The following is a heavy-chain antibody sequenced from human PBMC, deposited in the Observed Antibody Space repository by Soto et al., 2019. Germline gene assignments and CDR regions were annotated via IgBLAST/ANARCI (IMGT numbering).Heavy chain of an antibody. CDR3: ARDSHRGDYFEGAFDY. V-gene: IGHV3-30-3*01. J-gene: IGHJ4*02. Sequence: QVQLVESGGGVVQPGRSLRLSCAASGFTFSSYAMHWVRQAPGKGLEWVAVISYDGSNKYYADSVKGRFTISRDNSKNTLYLQMNSLRAEDTAVYYCARDSHRGDYFEGAFDYWGQGTLVTVSS. D-gene: IGHD4-17*01. CDR1: GFTFSSYA. CDR2: ISYDGSNK.